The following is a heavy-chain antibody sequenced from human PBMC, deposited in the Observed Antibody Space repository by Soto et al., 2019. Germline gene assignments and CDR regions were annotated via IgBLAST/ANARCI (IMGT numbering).Heavy chain of an antibody. Sequence: SETLSLTCAVYGGSFSGYYWSWIRQPPGKGLEWIGEINHSGSTNYNPSLKSRVTISVDTPKNQFSLKLSSVTAEDTAVYYCARHPERIAEIGWFDPWGQGTLVTVSS. CDR2: INHSGST. CDR1: GGSFSGYY. CDR3: ARHPERIAEIGWFDP. J-gene: IGHJ5*02. V-gene: IGHV4-34*01. D-gene: IGHD6-13*01.